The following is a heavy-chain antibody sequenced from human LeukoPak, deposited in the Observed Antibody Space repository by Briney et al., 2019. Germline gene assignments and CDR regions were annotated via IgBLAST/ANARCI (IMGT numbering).Heavy chain of an antibody. D-gene: IGHD5-24*01. CDR1: GGSFSGYY. CDR2: INHSGST. J-gene: IGHJ4*02. Sequence: SETLSLTCAVYGGSFSGYYWSWIRQPPGKGLEWIGEINHSGSTNYNPSLKSRVTISVDTSKNQFSLKLSSVTAADTAVYYCARERPDGYPDYWGQGTLVTVSS. CDR3: ARERPDGYPDY. V-gene: IGHV4-34*01.